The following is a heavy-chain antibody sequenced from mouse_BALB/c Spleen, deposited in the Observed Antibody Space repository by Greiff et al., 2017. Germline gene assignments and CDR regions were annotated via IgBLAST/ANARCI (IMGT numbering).Heavy chain of an antibody. D-gene: IGHD1-1*01. CDR1: GYTFTDYN. Sequence: EVQLKESGPELVKPGASVKISCKASGYTFTDYNMHWVKQSHGKSLEWIGYIYPYNGGTGYNQKFKSKATLTVDNSSSTAYMELRSLTSEDSAVYYCARGGITTVGYYFDYWGQGTTLTVSS. J-gene: IGHJ2*01. CDR2: IYPYNGGT. CDR3: ARGGITTVGYYFDY. V-gene: IGHV1S29*02.